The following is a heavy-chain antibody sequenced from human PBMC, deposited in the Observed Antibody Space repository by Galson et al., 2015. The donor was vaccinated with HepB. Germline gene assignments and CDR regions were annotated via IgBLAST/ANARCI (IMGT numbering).Heavy chain of an antibody. D-gene: IGHD4-17*01. CDR2: INTYNGIT. CDR3: AREYLVTTRNWFDP. CDR1: DYTFTNYG. V-gene: IGHV1-18*01. J-gene: IGHJ5*02. Sequence: SCKASDYTFTNYGISWVRQAPGQGLEWMGWINTYNGITNYARKFQGRVTMTKDTSTSTAYMELRSLRSDDTAVYYCAREYLVTTRNWFDPWGQGTLVIVSS.